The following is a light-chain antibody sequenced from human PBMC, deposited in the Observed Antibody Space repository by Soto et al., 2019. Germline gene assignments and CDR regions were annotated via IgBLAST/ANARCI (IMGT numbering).Light chain of an antibody. V-gene: IGKV1-5*03. CDR3: QQLSTYETVT. Sequence: DIQMTQSPSTLSAYVGDRVTITCRASQNIYTWLAWFQQKPGKAPKLLIYSASTLENGVPSRFSGSGAGTEFTLTISSLQPDDFATYYCQQLSTYETVTFGPGNKVDIK. CDR1: QNIYTW. J-gene: IGKJ3*01. CDR2: SAS.